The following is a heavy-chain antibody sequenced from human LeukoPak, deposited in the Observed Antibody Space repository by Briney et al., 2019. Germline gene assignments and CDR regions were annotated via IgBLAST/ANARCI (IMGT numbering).Heavy chain of an antibody. CDR3: ARDYGGDGFDP. V-gene: IGHV3-23*01. D-gene: IGHD3-10*01. J-gene: IGHJ5*02. CDR1: GFTFTSYA. CDR2: ISRSGDST. Sequence: GGSLRLSCAASGFTFTSYAMTWVRQAPGKGLEWVSGISRSGDSTDYADSVKGRFTISRDNSKNTLYLQMNSLRAEDTAVYYCARDYGGDGFDPWGQGTLVTVSS.